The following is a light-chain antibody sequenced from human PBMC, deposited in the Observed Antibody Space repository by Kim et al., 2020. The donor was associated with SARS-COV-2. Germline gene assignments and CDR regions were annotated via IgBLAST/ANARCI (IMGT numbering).Light chain of an antibody. CDR3: NSRDSSGTEV. Sequence: VALGQTVRITCQGDSLRSYYASWYQQKPGQAPVLVIYGKNNRPSGIPDRFSGSGSGNTASLTITGAQAEDEADYYCNSRDSSGTEVFGGGTQLTVL. J-gene: IGLJ2*01. V-gene: IGLV3-19*01. CDR1: SLRSYY. CDR2: GKN.